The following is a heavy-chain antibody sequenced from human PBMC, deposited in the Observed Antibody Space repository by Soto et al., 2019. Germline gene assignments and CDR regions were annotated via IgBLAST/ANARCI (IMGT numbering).Heavy chain of an antibody. CDR1: GFTFSSYV. CDR2: ISYDGSYK. CDR3: ARGIKYSSGWYGDYYYYGMDV. J-gene: IGHJ6*02. V-gene: IGHV3-33*08. D-gene: IGHD6-19*01. Sequence: GGSLRLSCAASGFTFSSYVMHWVRQAPGKGLEWVAVISYDGSYKYYADSVKGRFTVSRDNSKNTLYLQMNSLRAEDTAVYYCARGIKYSSGWYGDYYYYGMDVWGQGTTVTVSS.